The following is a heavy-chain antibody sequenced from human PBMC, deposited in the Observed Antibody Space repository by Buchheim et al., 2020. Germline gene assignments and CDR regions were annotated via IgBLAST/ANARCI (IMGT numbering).Heavy chain of an antibody. Sequence: QVQLVESGGGVVQPGRSLRLSCAASGFTFSSYGMHWVRQAPGKGLEWVAVISYDGSNKYYADSVKGRFTISRDNSKNTLYLQMNSLRPEDTAVYYCAKDLTIFGVVNVDYWGQGTL. CDR3: AKDLTIFGVVNVDY. CDR2: ISYDGSNK. CDR1: GFTFSSYG. V-gene: IGHV3-30*18. D-gene: IGHD3-3*01. J-gene: IGHJ4*02.